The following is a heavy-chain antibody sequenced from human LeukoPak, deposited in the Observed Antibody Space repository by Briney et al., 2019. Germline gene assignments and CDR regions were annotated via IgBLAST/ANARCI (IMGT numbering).Heavy chain of an antibody. Sequence: PSETLSLACAVSGGSISSGGYSWSWIRQPPGKGLEWIGYIYHSGSTYYNPSLKSRVTISVDRSKNQFSLKLSSVTAADTAVYYCARGVSYGYQGEWFDPWGQGTLVTVSS. V-gene: IGHV4-30-2*01. CDR1: GGSISSGGYS. CDR3: ARGVSYGYQGEWFDP. J-gene: IGHJ5*02. D-gene: IGHD3-16*01. CDR2: IYHSGST.